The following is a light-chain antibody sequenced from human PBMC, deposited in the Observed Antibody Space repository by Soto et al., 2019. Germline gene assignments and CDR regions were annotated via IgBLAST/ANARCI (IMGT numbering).Light chain of an antibody. Sequence: IVLTRSPGTQSLSPGERATLSCSASQSVTSSYLTWYQQKPGQAPRLLIYDVSNRDTGVPDRFSGSGSGTDFTLNISRLEAEDFAVYFCKQYGTSPPITFGQGTRLEIK. CDR1: QSVTSSY. CDR2: DVS. CDR3: KQYGTSPPIT. J-gene: IGKJ5*01. V-gene: IGKV3-20*01.